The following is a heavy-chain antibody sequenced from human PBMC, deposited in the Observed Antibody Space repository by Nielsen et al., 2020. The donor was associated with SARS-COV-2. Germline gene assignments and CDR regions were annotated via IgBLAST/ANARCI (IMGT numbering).Heavy chain of an antibody. V-gene: IGHV1-46*01. D-gene: IGHD4-17*01. J-gene: IGHJ6*02. CDR2: INPSGGST. CDR1: GYTFTSYY. CDR3: ARDASLYGDAVYGIDV. Sequence: ASVKVSCKASGYTFTSYYMHWVRQAPGQGLEWMGIINPSGGSTSYAQKFQGRVTMTRDTSTSTVYMELSSLRSEDTAVYYCARDASLYGDAVYGIDVWGQGTTVTVSS.